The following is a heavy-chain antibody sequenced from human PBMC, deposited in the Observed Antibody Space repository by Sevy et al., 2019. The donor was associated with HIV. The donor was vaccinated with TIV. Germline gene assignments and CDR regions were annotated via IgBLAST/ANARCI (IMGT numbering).Heavy chain of an antibody. V-gene: IGHV4-59*13. D-gene: IGHD6-13*01. CDR2: IYYSGST. CDR1: GGSISSYY. CDR3: ARDAYSSSWYYYYGMNV. Sequence: SETLSLTCTVSGGSISSYYWSWIRQPPGKGLEWIGYIYYSGSTNYNPSLKSRVTISVDTSKNQFSLKLSSVTAADTAVYYCARDAYSSSWYYYYGMNVWGQGTTVTVSS. J-gene: IGHJ6*02.